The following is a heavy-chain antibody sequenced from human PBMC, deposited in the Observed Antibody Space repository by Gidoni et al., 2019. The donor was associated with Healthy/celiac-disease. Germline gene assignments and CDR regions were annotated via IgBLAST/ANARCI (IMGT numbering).Heavy chain of an antibody. J-gene: IGHJ4*02. Sequence: QLQLQESGPGLVKPSETLSLTCTVSGGSISSSSYYWGWIRQPPGKGLEWIGSIYYSGSTYYNPSLKSRVTISVDTSKNQFSLKLSSVTAADTAVYYCARVLWFGELFNFDYWGQGTLVTVSS. CDR2: IYYSGST. D-gene: IGHD3-10*01. V-gene: IGHV4-39*07. CDR1: GGSISSSSYY. CDR3: ARVLWFGELFNFDY.